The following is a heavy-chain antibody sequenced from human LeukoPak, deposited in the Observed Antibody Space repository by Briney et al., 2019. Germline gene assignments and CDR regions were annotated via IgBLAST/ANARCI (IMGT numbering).Heavy chain of an antibody. V-gene: IGHV4-4*09. Sequence: SETLSLACTVSGGSISSYYWSWIRQPPGKGLEWIGYIYTSGSTNYNPSLKSRVTISVDTSKNQFSLKLSSVTAADTAVYYCARHVPIAAAGNFDYWGQGTLVTVSS. J-gene: IGHJ4*02. D-gene: IGHD6-13*01. CDR2: IYTSGST. CDR3: ARHVPIAAAGNFDY. CDR1: GGSISSYY.